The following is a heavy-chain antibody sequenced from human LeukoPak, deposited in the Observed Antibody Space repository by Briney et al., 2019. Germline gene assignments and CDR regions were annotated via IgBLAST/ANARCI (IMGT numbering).Heavy chain of an antibody. CDR2: IKQDGSEK. J-gene: IGHJ4*02. CDR1: GFTFSSYW. CDR3: ARDQRYCSSSSCPWEPFDY. Sequence: PGGSLXLSCAASGFTFSSYWMSWVRQAPGKGLEWVANIKQDGSEKYYVDSVKGRFTISRDNAKNSLYLQMNSLRAEDTAVYYCARDQRYCSSSSCPWEPFDYWGQGTLVTVSS. D-gene: IGHD2-2*01. V-gene: IGHV3-7*05.